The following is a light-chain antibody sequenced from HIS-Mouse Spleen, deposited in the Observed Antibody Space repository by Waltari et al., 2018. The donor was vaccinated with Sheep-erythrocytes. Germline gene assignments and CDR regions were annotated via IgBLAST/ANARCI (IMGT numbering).Light chain of an antibody. CDR2: KAS. V-gene: IGKV1-5*03. CDR3: QQYNSYSWT. J-gene: IGKJ1*01. CDR1: QSISSW. Sequence: DIQMTQSPSTLSASVGDRVTITCRASQSISSWLAWYQQKPGKAPKLLIYKASSVESGVPSRFSGIGSGTEFTLTISSLQPDDFATYYCQQYNSYSWTFGQGTKVEIK.